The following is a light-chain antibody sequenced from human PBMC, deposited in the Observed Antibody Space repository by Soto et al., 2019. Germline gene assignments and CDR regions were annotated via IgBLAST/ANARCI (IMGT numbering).Light chain of an antibody. J-gene: IGLJ1*01. CDR2: EVS. Sequence: QSALTQPDSVSGSPGQSITISCTGTSSDVGGYNYVSWYQQHPGKAPKLMIYEVSNRPSGVSSRFSGSKSGNTASLTISGLQAEDESDYDCSSYTSSSTPLVFGTGTKLTVL. CDR3: SSYTSSSTPLV. CDR1: SSDVGGYNY. V-gene: IGLV2-14*01.